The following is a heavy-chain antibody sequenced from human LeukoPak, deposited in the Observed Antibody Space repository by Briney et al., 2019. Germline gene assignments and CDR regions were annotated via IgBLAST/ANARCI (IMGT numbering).Heavy chain of an antibody. D-gene: IGHD4/OR15-4a*01. Sequence: GGSLRLSCVASGFTFSSHAMNWVRQAPGKGLEWVSAISGSGGSTYYADSVKGRFTISRDNSKNTLYLQMNSLRAEDTAVYYCARRAGAYSHPYDYWGQGTLVTVSS. J-gene: IGHJ4*02. CDR3: ARRAGAYSHPYDY. CDR2: ISGSGGST. CDR1: GFTFSSHA. V-gene: IGHV3-23*01.